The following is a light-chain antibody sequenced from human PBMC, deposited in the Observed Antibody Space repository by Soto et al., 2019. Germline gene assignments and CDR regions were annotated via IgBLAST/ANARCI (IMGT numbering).Light chain of an antibody. V-gene: IGLV2-8*01. CDR1: STDVGEYNY. J-gene: IGLJ3*02. CDR3: SSYAGRDSWR. Sequence: QSALTQPPSASGSPGQSVTISCTGTSTDVGEYNYVSWYQHHPGKAPKLLIYEVFRRPSGVPDRFSGSKSGNTASLTVSGLQVEDEADYYCSSYAGRDSWRFGGGTQLTVL. CDR2: EVF.